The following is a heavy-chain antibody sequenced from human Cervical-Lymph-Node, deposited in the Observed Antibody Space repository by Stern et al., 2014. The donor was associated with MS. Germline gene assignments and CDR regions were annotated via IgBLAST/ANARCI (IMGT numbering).Heavy chain of an antibody. D-gene: IGHD2-2*01. CDR1: GFTFSRYG. V-gene: IGHV3-30*03. CDR3: ARDLSSASWIDH. Sequence: VQLVESGGGVVQPGRSLRLSCAASGFTFSRYGLHWARQAPGKGLEWLTVISYDGSNKYYADSVKGRFTISRDNSKNAVYLQMNSLRTEDTAIYYCARDLSSASWIDHWGQGTLVIVSS. J-gene: IGHJ4*02. CDR2: ISYDGSNK.